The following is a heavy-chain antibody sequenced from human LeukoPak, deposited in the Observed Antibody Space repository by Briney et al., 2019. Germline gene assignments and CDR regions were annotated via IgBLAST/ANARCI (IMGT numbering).Heavy chain of an antibody. Sequence: ASVKVSCKASGYTFTSYDINWVRQATGQGLEWMGWINPNSGGTNYAQKFQGRVTMTRDTSISTAYMELSRLRSDDTAVYYCARHPRRGSGSYSYFDYWGQGTLVTVSS. J-gene: IGHJ4*02. CDR1: GYTFTSYD. CDR3: ARHPRRGSGSYSYFDY. CDR2: INPNSGGT. V-gene: IGHV1-2*02. D-gene: IGHD3-10*01.